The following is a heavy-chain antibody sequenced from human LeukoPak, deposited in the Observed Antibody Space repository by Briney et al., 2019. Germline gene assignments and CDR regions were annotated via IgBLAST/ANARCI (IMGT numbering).Heavy chain of an antibody. CDR3: ARDRFEGYSASYYFDY. V-gene: IGHV1-2*02. Sequence: ASVKVSCKASGYTFTGYHMHWVRQAPGQGLELMGWINPNTGDTNYAQKFQGRVTMTRDTSISTAYMELSSLRSDDTAVYYCARDRFEGYSASYYFDYWGQGTLITVSS. D-gene: IGHD6-13*01. CDR2: INPNTGDT. J-gene: IGHJ4*02. CDR1: GYTFTGYH.